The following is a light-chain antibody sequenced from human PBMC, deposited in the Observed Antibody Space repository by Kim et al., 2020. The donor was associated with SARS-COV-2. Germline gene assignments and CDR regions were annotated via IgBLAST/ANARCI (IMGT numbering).Light chain of an antibody. CDR3: QLRYNWPPMFI. J-gene: IGKJ2*01. CDR2: DAA. Sequence: SSGDSATLSCRASESVSSNLAWYQQQTGRGPRRLLNDAANRAAGGTAKFSGGGSETDVSLTIISLEAEDFAVDYYQLRYNWPPMFIFGQGTKLEI. CDR1: ESVSSN. V-gene: IGKV3-11*01.